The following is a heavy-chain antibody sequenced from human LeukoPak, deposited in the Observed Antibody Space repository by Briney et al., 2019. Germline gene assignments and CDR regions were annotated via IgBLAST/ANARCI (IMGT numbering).Heavy chain of an antibody. CDR3: ARNSIPVGATLFDY. V-gene: IGHV3-30*01. D-gene: IGHD1-26*01. Sequence: GGSLRLFCAASGFTFSSYAMHLVRQAPGKGLEWVAVISYDGSNKYYADSVKGRFTISRDNSKNTLYLQMNSLRAEDTAVYYCARNSIPVGATLFDYWGQGTLVTVSS. J-gene: IGHJ4*02. CDR2: ISYDGSNK. CDR1: GFTFSSYA.